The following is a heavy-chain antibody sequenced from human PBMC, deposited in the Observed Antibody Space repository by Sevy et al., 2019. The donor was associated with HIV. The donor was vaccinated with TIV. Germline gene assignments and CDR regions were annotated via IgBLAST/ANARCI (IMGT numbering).Heavy chain of an antibody. CDR2: ISGSSNYI. D-gene: IGHD5-12*01. Sequence: GGSLRLSCVASTFTFETYAMSWVRQAPGKGLEWVSYISGSSNYIYYADSLKGRFTISRDNAKKSLYLQLTSLRVEDTAVYYCARSGMAWDAFDLWAKGQWSPSPQ. V-gene: IGHV3-21*01. J-gene: IGHJ3*01. CDR3: ARSGMAWDAFDL. CDR1: TFTFETYA.